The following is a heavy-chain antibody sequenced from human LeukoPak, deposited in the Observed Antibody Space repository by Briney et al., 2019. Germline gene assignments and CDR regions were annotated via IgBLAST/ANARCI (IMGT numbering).Heavy chain of an antibody. CDR3: ARAPSTMYSSGWYGNY. CDR1: GGTFSSYA. J-gene: IGHJ4*02. V-gene: IGHV1-18*01. D-gene: IGHD6-19*01. Sequence: ASVKVSCKASGGTFSSYAISWVRQAPGQGLEWMGWISAYNGNTNYAQKLQGRVTMTTDTSTSTAYMELRSLRSDDTAVYYCARAPSTMYSSGWYGNYWGQGTLVTVSS. CDR2: ISAYNGNT.